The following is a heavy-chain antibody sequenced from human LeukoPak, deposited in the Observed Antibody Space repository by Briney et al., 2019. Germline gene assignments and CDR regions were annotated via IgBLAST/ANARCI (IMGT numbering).Heavy chain of an antibody. D-gene: IGHD1-26*01. Sequence: SQTLSLTCTVSGGSISSGDYYWSWIRQPPGKSLEWIGYIYYSGSTYYNPSLKSRVTISVDTSKNQFSLKLSSVTAADTAVYYCARDAGGSYSGPQYFQHWGQGTLVTVSS. CDR2: IYYSGST. CDR1: GGSISSGDYY. V-gene: IGHV4-30-4*08. J-gene: IGHJ1*01. CDR3: ARDAGGSYSGPQYFQH.